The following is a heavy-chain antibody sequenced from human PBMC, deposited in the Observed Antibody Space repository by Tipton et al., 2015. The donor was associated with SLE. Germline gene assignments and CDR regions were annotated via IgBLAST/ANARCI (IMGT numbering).Heavy chain of an antibody. J-gene: IGHJ4*02. CDR3: ARTSYYDDSDYGRFDF. Sequence: TLSLTCTVSGGSIISPTYYWGWIRQPPGTGLEWIGSIYYSGSTYYNPSLKSGVTISVDTSKNQFSLNLSSVTAADTAVYYCARTSYYDDSDYGRFDFWGQGTLDTVSS. CDR2: IYYSGST. V-gene: IGHV4-39*01. D-gene: IGHD3-22*01. CDR1: GGSIISPTYY.